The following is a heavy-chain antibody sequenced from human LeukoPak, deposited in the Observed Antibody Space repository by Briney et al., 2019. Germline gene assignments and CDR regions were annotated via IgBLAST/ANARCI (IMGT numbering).Heavy chain of an antibody. Sequence: GRSLRLSCAASGFTFSNSGIHWVRQAPGKGLEWGAIISYDGSDKYYADSVKGRFTISRDNSKNTLYMQMNSLRAEDTAVYYRAGGGNSRHHFDYWGQGTLVTVSS. J-gene: IGHJ4*02. CDR2: ISYDGSDK. D-gene: IGHD3-16*01. CDR1: GFTFSNSG. CDR3: AGGGNSRHHFDY. V-gene: IGHV3-30*03.